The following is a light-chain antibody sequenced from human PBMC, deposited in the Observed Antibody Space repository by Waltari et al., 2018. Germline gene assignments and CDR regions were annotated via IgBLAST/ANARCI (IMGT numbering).Light chain of an antibody. CDR1: SSDVGGPNY. V-gene: IGLV2-8*01. CDR2: EVI. CDR3: SSYGGSNNVV. J-gene: IGLJ2*01. Sequence: QSALTPPPSASGSPGQSVTTSCTVPSSDVGGPNYLSWYQQHPGKAPKLLIYEVIQRPSGVPDRFSGSKSGNTASLTVSGLQAEDEADYFCSSYGGSNNVVFGGGTTLTVL.